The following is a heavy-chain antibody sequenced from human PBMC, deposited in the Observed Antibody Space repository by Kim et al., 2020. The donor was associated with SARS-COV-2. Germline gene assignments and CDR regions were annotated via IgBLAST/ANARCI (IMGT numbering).Heavy chain of an antibody. Sequence: GESLKISCKGSAYTFTKSWIVWVRQMHGKGLEWMGIIYPDNNDNTYSPFFQGQVTISDDRSISTAYLQWSSLTASDTAMYYCAKRDTITGRLDYWGQGTL. CDR2: IYPDNNDN. V-gene: IGHV5-51*01. D-gene: IGHD3-3*01. J-gene: IGHJ4*02. CDR1: AYTFTKSW. CDR3: AKRDTITGRLDY.